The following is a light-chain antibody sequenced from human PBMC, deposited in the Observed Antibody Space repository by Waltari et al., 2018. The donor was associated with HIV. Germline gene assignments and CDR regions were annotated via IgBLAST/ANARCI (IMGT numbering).Light chain of an antibody. CDR2: DAF. Sequence: EIVLTQSPATLSLSPGERATLSCRASQPAGEYLAWYRHKPGQAPRLLIFDAFNRAIGIPARFSGSGSGTGFTLTITSLEPEDSAVYYCHQRYDWPLTFGQGTRVEIK. J-gene: IGKJ1*01. V-gene: IGKV3-11*01. CDR3: HQRYDWPLT. CDR1: QPAGEY.